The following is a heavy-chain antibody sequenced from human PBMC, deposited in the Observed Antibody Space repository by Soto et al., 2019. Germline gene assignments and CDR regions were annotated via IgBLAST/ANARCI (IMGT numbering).Heavy chain of an antibody. CDR2: IYYSGST. V-gene: IGHV4-31*03. CDR1: GGSISSGGYY. Sequence: SETLSLTCTVSGGSISSGGYYWSWIRQHPGKGLEWIGYIYYSGSTYYNPSLKSRVTISVDTSKNQFSLKLSSVTAADTAVYYCAKAAKISNWFDPWGQGTLVTVSS. J-gene: IGHJ5*02. D-gene: IGHD2-15*01. CDR3: AKAAKISNWFDP.